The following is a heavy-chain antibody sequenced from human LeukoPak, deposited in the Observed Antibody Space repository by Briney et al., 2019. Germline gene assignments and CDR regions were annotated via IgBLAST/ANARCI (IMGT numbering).Heavy chain of an antibody. CDR2: IRSKANSYAT. Sequence: GSLRLSCAASGFTFSGSAMHWVRQASGKGLEWVGRIRSKANSYATAYAASVKGRFTISRDDSKNTAFLQMHSLRAEDTAVYYCAKSSGWFGGDWFDPWGQGTLVTVSS. J-gene: IGHJ5*02. CDR3: AKSSGWFGGDWFDP. D-gene: IGHD3-10*01. CDR1: GFTFSGSA. V-gene: IGHV3-73*01.